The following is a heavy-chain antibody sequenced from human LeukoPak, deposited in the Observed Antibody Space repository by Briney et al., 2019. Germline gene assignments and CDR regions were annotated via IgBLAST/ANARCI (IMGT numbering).Heavy chain of an antibody. CDR1: GVSISTHY. Sequence: SETLSLTCTVSGVSISTHYWSWIRQPPGKGLEWIGYIYNSGTTYYNPSLKSRVTISIDTSKNEFSLKLTSVTPADTAVYYCAREANYYGSGSDFEGTFDYWGQGSLVTVSS. CDR3: AREANYYGSGSDFEGTFDY. V-gene: IGHV4-59*11. CDR2: IYNSGTT. J-gene: IGHJ4*02. D-gene: IGHD3-10*01.